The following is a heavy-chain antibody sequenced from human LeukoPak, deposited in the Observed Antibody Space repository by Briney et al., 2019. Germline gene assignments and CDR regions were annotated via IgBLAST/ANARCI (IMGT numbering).Heavy chain of an antibody. D-gene: IGHD3-9*01. CDR3: AKGLTVLRYFDWLLNQGGFDY. CDR1: GFTFSSYA. Sequence: PGGSLRLSCAASGFTFSSYAMSWVRQAPGKGLEWVSAISGSGGSTYYADSVKGRFTISRDNSKNTLYLQMNSLRAEDTAVYYCAKGLTVLRYFDWLLNQGGFDYWGQGTLVTVSS. J-gene: IGHJ4*02. V-gene: IGHV3-23*01. CDR2: ISGSGGST.